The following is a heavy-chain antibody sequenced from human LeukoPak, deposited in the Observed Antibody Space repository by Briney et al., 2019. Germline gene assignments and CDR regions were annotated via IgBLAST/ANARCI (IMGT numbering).Heavy chain of an antibody. CDR3: ARLSEYYYDSSAIPP. CDR2: INPNSGGI. V-gene: IGHV1-2*02. D-gene: IGHD3-22*01. CDR1: GYTFTGYY. J-gene: IGHJ5*02. Sequence: ASVKVSCKASGYTFTGYYMHWVRQAPGQGLEWMGWINPNSGGINYAQKFQGRVTMTRDTSISTAYMELSRLRSDDTAVYYCARLSEYYYDSSAIPPWGQGTLVTVSS.